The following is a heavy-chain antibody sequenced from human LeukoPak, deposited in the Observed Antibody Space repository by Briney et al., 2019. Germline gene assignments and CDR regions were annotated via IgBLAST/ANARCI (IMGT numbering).Heavy chain of an antibody. CDR1: GFTFSNAW. J-gene: IGHJ4*02. V-gene: IGHV3-15*01. D-gene: IGHD3-22*01. CDR3: TTDPYYYDSSGYYYLSLFDY. Sequence: GGSLRLSCAASGFTFSNAWMSWVRQAPGKGLEWVGRIKSKTDGGTTDYAAPVKGRFTISRDDSKNTLYLQMNSLKTEDTAVYYCTTDPYYYDSSGYYYLSLFDYWGQGTLVTVSS. CDR2: IKSKTDGGTT.